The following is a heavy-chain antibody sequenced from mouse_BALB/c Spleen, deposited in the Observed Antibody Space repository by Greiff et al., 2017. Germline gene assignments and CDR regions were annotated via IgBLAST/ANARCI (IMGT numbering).Heavy chain of an antibody. CDR1: GYSFTGYY. D-gene: IGHD3-3*01. V-gene: IGHV1-26*01. J-gene: IGHJ4*01. Sequence: EVQLQQSGPELVKPGASVKISCKASGYSFTGYYMHWVKQSHVKSLEWIGRINPYNGAASYNQNFKDKASLTVDKSSSTAYMELHSLTSEDSAVYYCASERALYAMDYWGQGTSVTVSS. CDR2: INPYNGAA. CDR3: ASERALYAMDY.